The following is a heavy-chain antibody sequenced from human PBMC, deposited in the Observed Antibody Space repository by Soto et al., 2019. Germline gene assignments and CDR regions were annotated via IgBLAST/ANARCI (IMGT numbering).Heavy chain of an antibody. Sequence: GGSLRLSCAASGFTFSGYWMHWVRHAPGKGLEWVLRISTDGTVTDTADSVRGRFTISRDNAKNSLYLQMNSLRAEDTAVYYCARETSGYCSSPSCPDYSYYMDVWGKGTTVTVSS. V-gene: IGHV3-74*01. D-gene: IGHD2-2*01. CDR1: GFTFSGYW. CDR2: ISTDGTVT. CDR3: ARETSGYCSSPSCPDYSYYMDV. J-gene: IGHJ6*03.